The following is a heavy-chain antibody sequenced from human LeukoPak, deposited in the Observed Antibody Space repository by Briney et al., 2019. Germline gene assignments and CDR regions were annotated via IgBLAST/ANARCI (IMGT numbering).Heavy chain of an antibody. CDR2: IYHSGKT. CDR1: GDSITSGHY. Sequence: SETLSLTCAVSGDSITSGHYWGWIRQPPGKGLEWIGNIYHSGKTYYNPSLKSRVTISVDTSKNQFSLKLASVTAADTAVYYCARMRWYYDFWSGYLDGFDVWGQGTMVTVSS. J-gene: IGHJ3*01. V-gene: IGHV4-38-2*01. CDR3: ARMRWYYDFWSGYLDGFDV. D-gene: IGHD3-3*01.